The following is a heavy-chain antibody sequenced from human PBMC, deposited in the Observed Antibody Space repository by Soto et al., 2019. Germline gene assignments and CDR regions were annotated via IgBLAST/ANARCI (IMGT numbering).Heavy chain of an antibody. CDR1: GGTFSSYA. V-gene: IGHV1-69*01. D-gene: IGHD6-19*01. CDR2: IIPIFGTA. J-gene: IGHJ5*02. CDR3: AREPVAGTRGRGDWFDP. Sequence: QVQLVQSGAEVKKPGSSVKVSCKASGGTFSSYAISWVRQAPGQGLEWMGGIIPIFGTANYAQKFQGRVTINADESTSTANMERSSLRSEDTAVYYCAREPVAGTRGRGDWFDPWGQGTLVTVSS.